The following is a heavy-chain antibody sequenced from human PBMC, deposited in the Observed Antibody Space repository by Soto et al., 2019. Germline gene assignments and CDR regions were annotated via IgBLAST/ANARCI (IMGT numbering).Heavy chain of an antibody. CDR1: GFSLSTSGMC. CDR2: IDWDDDK. J-gene: IGHJ6*02. V-gene: IGHV2-70*01. Sequence: GSGPTLVNPTQTLTLTCTFSGFSLSTSGMCVSWIRQPPGKALEWLALIDWDDDKYYSTSLKTRLTISKDTSKNQVVLTMTNMDPVDTATYYCARTLSCRIAAPYGMDVWGQGTTVTVSS. CDR3: ARTLSCRIAAPYGMDV. D-gene: IGHD6-6*01.